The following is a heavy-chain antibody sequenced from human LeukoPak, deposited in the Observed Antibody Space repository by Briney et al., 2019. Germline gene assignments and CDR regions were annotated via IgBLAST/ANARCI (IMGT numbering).Heavy chain of an antibody. CDR3: ARAGVVPAADDAFDI. Sequence: SETLSLTCTVSGGSISSYYWSWIRQPPGKGLEGIGYIYYSGSTNYNPSLKSRVTISVDTSKNQFSLKLSSVTAADTAVYYCARAGVVPAADDAFDIWGQGTMVTVSS. CDR1: GGSISSYY. CDR2: IYYSGST. J-gene: IGHJ3*02. D-gene: IGHD2-2*01. V-gene: IGHV4-59*01.